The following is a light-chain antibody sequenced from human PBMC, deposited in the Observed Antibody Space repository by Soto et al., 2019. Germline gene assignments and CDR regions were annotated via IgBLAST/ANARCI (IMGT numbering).Light chain of an antibody. CDR1: QTDLSNSNNKKY. CDR2: WAS. CDR3: QHYYGTPYT. V-gene: IGKV4-1*01. Sequence: DIVMTQSPDSLAVSLGERATINCKSSQTDLSNSNNKKYLAWYQHQSGQSPTLLIYWASTRESGVPARFSGSGSGTDFTLTISSLQDEDVAVYYCQHYYGTPYTFGQGTKLEIK. J-gene: IGKJ2*01.